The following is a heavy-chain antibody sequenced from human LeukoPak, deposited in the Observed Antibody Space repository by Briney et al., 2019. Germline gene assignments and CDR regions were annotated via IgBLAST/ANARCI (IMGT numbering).Heavy chain of an antibody. D-gene: IGHD3-10*01. CDR2: INHSGST. CDR1: GGSFSGYY. CDR3: ARARVLLWFPVFDWFDP. V-gene: IGHV4-34*01. J-gene: IGHJ5*02. Sequence: SETLSLTCAVYGGSFSGYYWSWIRQPPGKGLEWIGEINHSGSTNYNPSLKSRVAISVDTSKNQFSLKLSSVTAADTAVYYCARARVLLWFPVFDWFDPWGQGTLVTVSS.